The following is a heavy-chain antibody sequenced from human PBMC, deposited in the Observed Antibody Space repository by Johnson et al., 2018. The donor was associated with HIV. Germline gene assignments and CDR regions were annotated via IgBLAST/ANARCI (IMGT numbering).Heavy chain of an antibody. CDR3: ARGVDGAFDI. CDR2: ISWNSGSI. V-gene: IGHV3-9*01. CDR1: GFTFDDYA. D-gene: IGHD3-10*01. J-gene: IGHJ3*02. Sequence: VQLVESGGDLVQPGRSLRLSCAASGFTFDDYAMHWVRQAPGTGLEWVSGISWNSGSIGYADSVKGRFTISRDNAKNSLYLQMNSLRAEDTALYYCARGVDGAFDIWGQGTMVTVSS.